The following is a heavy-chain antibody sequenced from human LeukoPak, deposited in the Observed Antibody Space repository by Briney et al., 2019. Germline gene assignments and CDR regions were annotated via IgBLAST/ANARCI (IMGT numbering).Heavy chain of an antibody. CDR2: INPNSGGT. CDR3: ARVNYYYGSGSYSYYYGMDV. CDR1: GYTFTGCY. J-gene: IGHJ6*02. D-gene: IGHD3-10*01. Sequence: GASVKVSCRASGYTFTGCYMHWVRQAPGQGLEWMGGINPNSGGTGCAQKFQGRVTVARDTSISTAYMELSRLRSDDTAVYYCARVNYYYGSGSYSYYYGMDVWGQGTTVTVSS. V-gene: IGHV1-2*02.